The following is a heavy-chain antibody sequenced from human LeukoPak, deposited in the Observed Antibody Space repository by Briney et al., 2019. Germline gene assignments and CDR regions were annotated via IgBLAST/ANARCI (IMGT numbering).Heavy chain of an antibody. CDR2: ISSSSSYI. CDR3: ARDWSSVDY. V-gene: IGHV3-21*01. CDR1: GFTFSSYS. D-gene: IGHD2-2*01. J-gene: IGHJ4*02. Sequence: HPGGSLRLSCAASGFTFSSYSMNWVRQAPGKGLEWVSSISSSSSYIYSADSVKGRFTISRDDAKNSLYLQMNSLRAEDTAVYYCARDWSSVDYWGQGTLVTVSS.